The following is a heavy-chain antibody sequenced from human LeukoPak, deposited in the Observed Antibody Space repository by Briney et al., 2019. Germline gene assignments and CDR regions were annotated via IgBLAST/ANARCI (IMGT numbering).Heavy chain of an antibody. D-gene: IGHD3-22*01. CDR3: ARYGYYPHYYYYGMDV. CDR1: GFTFSSYG. CDR2: IKQDGSEK. J-gene: IGHJ6*02. Sequence: PGGSLRLSCAASGFTFSSYGMHWVRQAPGKGLEWVANIKQDGSEKYYVDSVKGRFTISRDNAKNSLYLQMNSLRAEDTAVYYCARYGYYPHYYYYGMDVWGQGTTVTVSS. V-gene: IGHV3-7*01.